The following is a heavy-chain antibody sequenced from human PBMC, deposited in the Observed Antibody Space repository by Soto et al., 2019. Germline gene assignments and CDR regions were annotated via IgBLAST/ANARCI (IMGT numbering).Heavy chain of an antibody. J-gene: IGHJ3*02. CDR3: TTAFYPDGAFDI. CDR1: GFTFSYAW. V-gene: IGHV3-15*07. Sequence: EVQLVESGGGLVKPGGSLRLSCAVSGFTFSYAWVNWVRQAPGKGLEWVGRIKSKTDGGATDYAAPVKGRFTISRDDSKNALDLQMNSLNAEDTAVYYCTTAFYPDGAFDIWGQGTVVTVSS. CDR2: IKSKTDGGAT.